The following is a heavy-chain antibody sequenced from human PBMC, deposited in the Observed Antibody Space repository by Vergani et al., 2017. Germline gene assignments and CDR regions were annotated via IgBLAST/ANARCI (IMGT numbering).Heavy chain of an antibody. CDR2: ISYDGSNK. CDR1: GFTFSSYG. Sequence: QVQLVESGGGVVQPGRSLRLSCAASGFTFSSYGMHWVRQAPGKGLEWGAVISYDGSNKYYADSVKGRFTISRDNSKNTLYLQMNSLRAEDTAVYYCARDRGLWFGELSYYFDYWGQGTLVTVSS. CDR3: ARDRGLWFGELSYYFDY. V-gene: IGHV3-30*03. J-gene: IGHJ4*02. D-gene: IGHD3-10*01.